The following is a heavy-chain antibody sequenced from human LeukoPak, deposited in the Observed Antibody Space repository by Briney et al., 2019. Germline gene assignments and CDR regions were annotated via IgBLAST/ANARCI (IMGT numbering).Heavy chain of an antibody. J-gene: IGHJ4*02. CDR2: IYYSGST. CDR1: GGSISSGDYY. Sequence: SETLSLTCTVSGGSISSGDYYWSWIRQPPGKGLEWIGYIYYSGSTYYNPSLKSRVTISVDTSKNQFSLKLSSVTAADTAVYYCARGNDFWSGYYLGPKPFDYWGQGTLVTVSS. D-gene: IGHD3-3*01. V-gene: IGHV4-30-4*08. CDR3: ARGNDFWSGYYLGPKPFDY.